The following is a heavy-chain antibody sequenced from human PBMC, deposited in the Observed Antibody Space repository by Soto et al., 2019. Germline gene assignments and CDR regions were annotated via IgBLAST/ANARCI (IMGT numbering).Heavy chain of an antibody. Sequence: IQLLQSGAEVKKPGASVTVTCKASGYTFRNFGISWVRQAPGQGLEWMGWISAYNANANYAQKFQGRLTMTADTSTSTAYMELRRLRSDDTAVYYCARENSFFDYWCQGTLVTVSS. CDR1: GYTFRNFG. CDR3: ARENSFFDY. V-gene: IGHV1-18*01. D-gene: IGHD2-15*01. J-gene: IGHJ4*02. CDR2: ISAYNANA.